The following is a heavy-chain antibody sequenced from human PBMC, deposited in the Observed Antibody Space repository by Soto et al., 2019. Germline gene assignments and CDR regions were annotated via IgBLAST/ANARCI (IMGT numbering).Heavy chain of an antibody. V-gene: IGHV3-9*01. CDR2: ISWNSGSI. J-gene: IGHJ4*02. Sequence: GGSLRLSCAASGFTFDDYAMHWVRQAPGKGLEWVSGISWNSGSIGYADSVKGRFTISRDNAKNSLYLQMNSLRAEDTALYYCAKDFFYYYDRSGYYAYWGQGTLVTGSS. D-gene: IGHD3-22*01. CDR1: GFTFDDYA. CDR3: AKDFFYYYDRSGYYAY.